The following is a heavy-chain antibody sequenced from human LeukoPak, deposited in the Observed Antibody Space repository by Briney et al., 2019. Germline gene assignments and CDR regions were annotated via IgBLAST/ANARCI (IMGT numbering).Heavy chain of an antibody. J-gene: IGHJ5*02. CDR2: INPNSGGA. V-gene: IGHV1-2*02. CDR1: EYTFSDYY. D-gene: IGHD6-19*01. Sequence: ASVKVSCKASEYTFSDYYIHWVRHAPGQGLEWMGWINPNSGGAKYAQKFHGRVTMTRDTSIGTAYMELSRQRGEDTAVYYCAREDNTGLDNWFDPWGQGTLVTVSS. CDR3: AREDNTGLDNWFDP.